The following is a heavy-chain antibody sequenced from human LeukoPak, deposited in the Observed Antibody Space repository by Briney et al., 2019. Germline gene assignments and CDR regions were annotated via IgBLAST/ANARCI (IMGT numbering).Heavy chain of an antibody. Sequence: GGSLRLSCAASGFTFSSYGMHWVRQAPGKGLVWVAVISYDGSNKYYADSVKGRFSISRDNSKNTLYLQMNSLRAEDTAVYYCAILSPISLIAAGFFDYWGQGTLVTVSS. CDR2: ISYDGSNK. V-gene: IGHV3-30*03. J-gene: IGHJ4*02. CDR3: AILSPISLIAAGFFDY. CDR1: GFTFSSYG. D-gene: IGHD6-13*01.